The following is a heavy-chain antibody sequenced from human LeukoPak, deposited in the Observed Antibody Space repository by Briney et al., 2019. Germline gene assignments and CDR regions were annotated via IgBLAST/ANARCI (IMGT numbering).Heavy chain of an antibody. CDR2: IKSDGSST. V-gene: IGHV3-74*01. J-gene: IGHJ2*01. D-gene: IGHD3-10*01. Sequence: PGGSLRLSCAASGFTFSSYWMHWVRQAPGKGLVWVSRIKSDGSSTSYADSVKGRFTISRDNSEHKLFLKMNNLGAEDTAVYYCAKKRVITTPDAIDWYFDLWGRGTLVTVSS. CDR3: AKKRVITTPDAIDWYFDL. CDR1: GFTFSSYW.